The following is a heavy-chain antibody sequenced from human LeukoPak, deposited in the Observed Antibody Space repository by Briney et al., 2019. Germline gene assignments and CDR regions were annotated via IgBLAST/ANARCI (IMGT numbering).Heavy chain of an antibody. J-gene: IGHJ4*02. CDR1: GYTFTSYD. Sequence: GASVKVSCKASGYTFTSYDINWVRQATRQGLEWMGWMNPNSGNTGYAQKFQGRVTMTRNTSISTAYMELSSLRSEDTAVYYCARGADSSGYFLNWGQGTLVTVSS. CDR3: ARGADSSGYFLN. CDR2: MNPNSGNT. D-gene: IGHD3-22*01. V-gene: IGHV1-8*01.